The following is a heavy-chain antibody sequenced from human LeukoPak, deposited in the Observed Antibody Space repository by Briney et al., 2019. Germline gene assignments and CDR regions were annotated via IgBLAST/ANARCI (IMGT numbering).Heavy chain of an antibody. CDR1: GYTFTGYY. V-gene: IGHV1-2*02. Sequence: ASVKVSCKASGYTFTGYYMHWVRQAPGQGLEWMGWINPNSGGTNYAQKFQGRVTMTRNTSISTAYMELSSLRSEDTAVYYCAREKSYGDYGPDYYYGMDVWGQGTTVTVSS. D-gene: IGHD4-17*01. J-gene: IGHJ6*02. CDR3: AREKSYGDYGPDYYYGMDV. CDR2: INPNSGGT.